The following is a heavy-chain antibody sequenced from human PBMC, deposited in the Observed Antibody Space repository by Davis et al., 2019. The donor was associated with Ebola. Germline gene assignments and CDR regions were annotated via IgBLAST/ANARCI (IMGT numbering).Heavy chain of an antibody. CDR1: GFTLSSYA. CDR2: ISGSGGST. Sequence: GESLKISCAASGFTLSSYAMSWVRQAPGKGLEWVSAISGSGGSTYYADSVKGRFTISRDNSKNTLYLQMNSLRAEDTAVYYCAKDQRYYGSGTVFPRGGMDVWGQGTTVTVSS. J-gene: IGHJ6*02. D-gene: IGHD3-10*01. V-gene: IGHV3-23*01. CDR3: AKDQRYYGSGTVFPRGGMDV.